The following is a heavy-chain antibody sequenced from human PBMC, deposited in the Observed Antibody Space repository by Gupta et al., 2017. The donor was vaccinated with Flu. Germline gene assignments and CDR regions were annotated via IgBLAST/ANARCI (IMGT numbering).Heavy chain of an antibody. J-gene: IGHJ6*02. Sequence: EVQLVESGGGLVKPGGSLRLSCAASGFTFSSYSMNWVRQAPGKGLEWVSSISSSSSYIYYADSVKGRFTISRDNAKNSLYLQRNSLRAEDTAVYYCAREDLLWFGELYYYYGMDVWGQGTTVTVSS. CDR1: GFTFSSYS. D-gene: IGHD3-10*01. CDR3: AREDLLWFGELYYYYGMDV. CDR2: ISSSSSYI. V-gene: IGHV3-21*01.